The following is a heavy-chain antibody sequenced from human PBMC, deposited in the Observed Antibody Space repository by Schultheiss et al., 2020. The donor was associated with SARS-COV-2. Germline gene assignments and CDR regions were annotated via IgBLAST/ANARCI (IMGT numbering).Heavy chain of an antibody. CDR2: IYYSGST. CDR1: GGSISSYY. CDR3: ARDRYDFWSGYVSYWYFDL. D-gene: IGHD3-3*01. Sequence: SETLSLTCTVSGGSISSYYWSWIRQPPGKGLEWIGYIYYSGSTNYNPSLESRVTISVDTSKNQFSLKLNSVTPEDTAVYYCARDRYDFWSGYVSYWYFDLWGRGTLVTVSS. V-gene: IGHV4-59*12. J-gene: IGHJ2*01.